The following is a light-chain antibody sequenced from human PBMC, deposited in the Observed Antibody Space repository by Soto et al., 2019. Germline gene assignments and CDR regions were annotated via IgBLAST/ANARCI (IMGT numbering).Light chain of an antibody. Sequence: DIRMTQSPSSLSASVGDGVNITCRASKSISTYFNWYQHKPGTAPNLLIYGAYRLQSGVPSRFTGSGSRTDFTLTISNLQPEDSATYFCQQSNSSPYTFGQGTRLEIK. V-gene: IGKV1-39*01. CDR3: QQSNSSPYT. CDR1: KSISTY. CDR2: GAY. J-gene: IGKJ2*01.